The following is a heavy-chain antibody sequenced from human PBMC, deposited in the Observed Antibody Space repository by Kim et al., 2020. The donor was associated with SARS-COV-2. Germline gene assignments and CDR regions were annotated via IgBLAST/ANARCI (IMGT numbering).Heavy chain of an antibody. D-gene: IGHD3-3*01. CDR2: IYYSGST. CDR3: ARALGVTIVGVSIINWFDP. CDR1: GGSISSGGYY. V-gene: IGHV4-31*03. Sequence: SETLSLTCTVSGGSISSGGYYWSWIRQHPGKGLEWIGYIYYSGSTYYNPSLKRRVTISVDTSKNQFSLKLSSVTAADTAVYYCARALGVTIVGVSIINWFDPWGQGTLVTVSS. J-gene: IGHJ5*02.